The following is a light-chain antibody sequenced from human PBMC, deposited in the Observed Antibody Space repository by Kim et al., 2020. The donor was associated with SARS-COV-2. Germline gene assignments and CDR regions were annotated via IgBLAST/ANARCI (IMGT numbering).Light chain of an antibody. V-gene: IGLV1-44*01. CDR2: SNN. J-gene: IGLJ1*01. CDR3: AAWDDSLNGYV. Sequence: QRVPISGSDSSPDIGSNSVTWYQQPPGTAPKLLIYSNNQRPSGVPDRFSGSKSGTSASLAISGLQSEDEADYYCAAWDDSLNGYVFGTGTKVTVL. CDR1: SPDIGSNS.